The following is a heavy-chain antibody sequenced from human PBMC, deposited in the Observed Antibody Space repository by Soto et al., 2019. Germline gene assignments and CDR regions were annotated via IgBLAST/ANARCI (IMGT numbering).Heavy chain of an antibody. CDR2: IYYSGST. D-gene: IGHD6-13*01. V-gene: IGHV4-31*03. J-gene: IGHJ4*02. CDR3: ARQSSIALVDY. Sequence: TLSLISTVSGVSISSGGYYSIWFRQHPAKSLAWIGYIYYSGSTYYIPSLKSRVTISVDTSKNQFSLKLSSVTAVDTAVYYCARQSSIALVDYWGQGTLVTVSS. CDR1: GVSISSGGYY.